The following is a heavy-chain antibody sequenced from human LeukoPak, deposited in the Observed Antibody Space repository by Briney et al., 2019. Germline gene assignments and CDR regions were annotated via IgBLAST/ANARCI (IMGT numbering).Heavy chain of an antibody. CDR3: AKDSSTSGYYLFDI. CDR2: ISGSGGST. Sequence: GSLSPSCAASGFTFSSYAMSWVRPAPGKGLEWVSAISGSGGSTYYADSVKGRFTISRDNSKNTLYLQMNSLRAEDTAVYYCAKDSSTSGYYLFDIWGQGTMVTVSS. CDR1: GFTFSSYA. V-gene: IGHV3-23*01. J-gene: IGHJ3*02. D-gene: IGHD3-22*01.